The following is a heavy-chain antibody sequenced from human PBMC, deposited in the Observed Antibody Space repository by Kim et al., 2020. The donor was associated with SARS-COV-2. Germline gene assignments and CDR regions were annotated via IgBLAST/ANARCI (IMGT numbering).Heavy chain of an antibody. D-gene: IGHD2-2*01. CDR3: ARGARLVEKPAVIGYQKPRLLRRKYTLDV. V-gene: IGHV4-34*01. CDR1: GGSFSDFY. J-gene: IGHJ6*02. Sequence: SETLSLTCAVYGGSFSDFYWSWIRQPPGKGLEWIGEINQSGDTNYSPSLMGRVAISLDTPKNQFSLRLSSVTAADTAVYFCARGARLVEKPAVIGYQKPRLLRRKYTLDVWGQGTTVTVSS. CDR2: INQSGDT.